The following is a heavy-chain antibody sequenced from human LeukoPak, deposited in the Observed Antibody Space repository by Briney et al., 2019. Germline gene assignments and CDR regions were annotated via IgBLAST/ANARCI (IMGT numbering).Heavy chain of an antibody. CDR2: IYHSGST. CDR1: GGSISSGGYY. J-gene: IGHJ4*02. D-gene: IGHD6-13*01. CDR3: ARHGADSSPLTPASPDY. V-gene: IGHV4-30-2*01. Sequence: SETLSLTCTVSGGSISSGGYYWSWIRQPPGKGLEWIGYIYHSGSTYYNPSLKSRVTISVDRSKNQFSLKLSSVTAADTAMYYCARHGADSSPLTPASPDYWGQETLVTVSS.